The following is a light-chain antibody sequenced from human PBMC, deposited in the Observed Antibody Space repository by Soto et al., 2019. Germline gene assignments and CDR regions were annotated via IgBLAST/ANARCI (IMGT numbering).Light chain of an antibody. Sequence: IQMTQSPSSLSACVGDRVSITCRASQSISTYLNWYQQKPGKVPRLLIYAASSLQSGVPSRFSGSGSGTDFTLTISSLQPEDFATYYCQQSYIAPWTFGQGTKVDIK. CDR1: QSISTY. J-gene: IGKJ1*01. CDR3: QQSYIAPWT. CDR2: AAS. V-gene: IGKV1-39*01.